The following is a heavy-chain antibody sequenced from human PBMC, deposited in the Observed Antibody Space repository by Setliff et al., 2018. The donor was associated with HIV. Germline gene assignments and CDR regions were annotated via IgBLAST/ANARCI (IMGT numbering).Heavy chain of an antibody. J-gene: IGHJ5*02. CDR3: ARLVHSLHGDYATYFDP. V-gene: IGHV1-69*05. CDR2: IIPTFTRA. CDR1: GGTFGRFG. D-gene: IGHD4-17*01. Sequence: SVKVSCKASGGTFGRFGISWVRQAPGQGLEWMGGIIPTFTRANYAQKFQARVIITTDKSTSTAFMELTSLTSEDTAVYYCARLVHSLHGDYATYFDPWGQGTQVTVSS.